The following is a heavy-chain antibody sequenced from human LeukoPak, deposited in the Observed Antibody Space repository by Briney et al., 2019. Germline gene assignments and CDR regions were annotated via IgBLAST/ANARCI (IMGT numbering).Heavy chain of an antibody. CDR2: TSSSSSYI. CDR1: GFTFSSYS. D-gene: IGHD3-3*01. CDR3: ARAITIFGVVTVRGFDY. Sequence: GGSLRLSCAASGFTFSSYSMNWVRQAPGKGLEWVSSTSSSSSYIYYADSVKGRFTISRDNAKNSLYLQMNSLRAEDTAVYYCARAITIFGVVTVRGFDYWGQGTLVTVSS. V-gene: IGHV3-21*01. J-gene: IGHJ4*02.